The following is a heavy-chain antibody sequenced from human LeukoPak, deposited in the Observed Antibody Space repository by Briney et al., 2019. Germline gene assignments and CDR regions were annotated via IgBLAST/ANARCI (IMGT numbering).Heavy chain of an antibody. CDR2: ISWNSGSI. Sequence: PGGSLRLSCAASGFTFDDYAMHWVRQAPGKGLEWVSGISWNSGSIGYADSVKGQFTISRDNAKNSLYLQLNSLRAEDTSVYYCAKEMRPRGVITDPWGFDFWGQGTLITVSS. J-gene: IGHJ4*02. D-gene: IGHD3-10*01. V-gene: IGHV3-9*01. CDR1: GFTFDDYA. CDR3: AKEMRPRGVITDPWGFDF.